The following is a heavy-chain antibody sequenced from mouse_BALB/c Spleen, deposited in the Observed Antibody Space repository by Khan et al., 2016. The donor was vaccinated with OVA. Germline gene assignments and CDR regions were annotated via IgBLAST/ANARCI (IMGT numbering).Heavy chain of an antibody. V-gene: IGHV7-3*02. D-gene: IGHD1-1*01. CDR2: IRNKANGYTT. Sequence: EVELVESGGGLVQPGGSLRLSCATSGFTFTDYYMSWVRQPPGKSLEWLGFIRNKANGYTTEYSAPVKGRFTISRDNSQHIVYLQMNTMRAEDSATYYCARETVVDVYWYFDVWGAGTTVTVSS. CDR1: GFTFTDYY. CDR3: ARETVVDVYWYFDV. J-gene: IGHJ1*01.